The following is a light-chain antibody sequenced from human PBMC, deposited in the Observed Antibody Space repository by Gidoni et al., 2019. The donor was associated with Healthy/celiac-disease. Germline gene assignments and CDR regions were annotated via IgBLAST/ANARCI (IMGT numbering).Light chain of an antibody. Sequence: IQMIQSPSSLSASVGDRVTITCRASQSISSYLNWYQQKPGKAPKLLIYAASSLQSGVPSRFSGSGSRTDFTLTISSLQPEDFATYYCQQSYSTPWTFGQGTKVEIK. CDR1: QSISSY. CDR2: AAS. V-gene: IGKV1-39*01. CDR3: QQSYSTPWT. J-gene: IGKJ1*01.